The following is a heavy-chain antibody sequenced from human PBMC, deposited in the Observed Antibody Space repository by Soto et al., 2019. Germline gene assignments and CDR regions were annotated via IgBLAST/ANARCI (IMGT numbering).Heavy chain of an antibody. CDR1: GYTFTGYY. CDR3: ARDPEYCGGDCYSFYYYYYGMDV. J-gene: IGHJ6*02. Sequence: ASVKVSCKASGYTFTGYYMHWVRQAPGQGLEWMGWINPNSGGTNYAQKFQGRVTMTRDTSISTAYMELSRLRSDDTAVYYCARDPEYCGGDCYSFYYYYYGMDVWGQGTTVPVS. CDR2: INPNSGGT. D-gene: IGHD2-21*02. V-gene: IGHV1-2*02.